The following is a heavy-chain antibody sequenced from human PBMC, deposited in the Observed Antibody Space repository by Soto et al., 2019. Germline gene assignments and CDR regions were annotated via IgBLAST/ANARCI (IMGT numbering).Heavy chain of an antibody. CDR1: GGSISSYY. D-gene: IGHD3-9*01. Sequence: SETLSLTCTVSGGSISSYYWSWIRQPPGKGLEWIGYIYYSGSTNYNPSLKSRVTISVDTSKNQFSLKLSSVTAADTAVYYCARNRLRYFDWLFGAFDIWGQGTMVTVSS. CDR2: IYYSGST. V-gene: IGHV4-59*01. CDR3: ARNRLRYFDWLFGAFDI. J-gene: IGHJ3*02.